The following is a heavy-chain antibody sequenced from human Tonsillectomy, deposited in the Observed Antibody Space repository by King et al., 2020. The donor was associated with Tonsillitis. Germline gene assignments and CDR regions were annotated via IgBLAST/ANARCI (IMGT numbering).Heavy chain of an antibody. D-gene: IGHD2/OR15-2a*01. V-gene: IGHV3-23*04. CDR2: ISGSGGIT. J-gene: IGHJ4*02. Sequence: QLVQSGGGLVQPGGSLRLSCAASGFTFNNYAMNWVRQAPGKGLEWVSAISGSGGITYYGDSVKGRFTISRDNSKNTLYLQMSSLRAEDTAVYYCAKDRPQNTWGGDIPPSDYWGRGTLVTVSS. CDR1: GFTFNNYA. CDR3: AKDRPQNTWGGDIPPSDY.